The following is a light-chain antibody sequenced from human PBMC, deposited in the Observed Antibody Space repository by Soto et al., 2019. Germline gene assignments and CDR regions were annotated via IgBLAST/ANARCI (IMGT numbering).Light chain of an antibody. CDR2: DAF. CDR1: QSVDDKY. V-gene: IGKV3-20*01. Sequence: EIVLTQSPGSLSLSPGERATLSCRASQSVDDKYLAWYQQKRGQAPRLLIYDAFSRATGVPDRFIGSGSGTDFTLTISRLEPEDFALYYCQQSPRTFGQGTKVDIK. CDR3: QQSPRT. J-gene: IGKJ1*01.